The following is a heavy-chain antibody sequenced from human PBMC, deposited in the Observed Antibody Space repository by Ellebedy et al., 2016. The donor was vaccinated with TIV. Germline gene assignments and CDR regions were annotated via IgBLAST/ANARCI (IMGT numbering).Heavy chain of an antibody. CDR2: ISAYTGNT. CDR3: ARDMVQGMVARYLWFDY. J-gene: IGHJ4*02. CDR1: GYTFTSYG. V-gene: IGHV1-18*01. D-gene: IGHD3-10*01. Sequence: ASVKVSCKASGYTFTSYGISWLRQAPGQGLEWMGWISAYTGNTDYAQKFHGRVTVTTDTSISTAYMELRRLRSDDTAVYYCARDMVQGMVARYLWFDYWGQGTLVTVSS.